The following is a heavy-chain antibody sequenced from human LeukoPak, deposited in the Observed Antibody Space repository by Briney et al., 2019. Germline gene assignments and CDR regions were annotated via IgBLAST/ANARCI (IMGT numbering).Heavy chain of an antibody. V-gene: IGHV3-23*01. J-gene: IGHJ2*01. CDR3: AKSESNWYFDL. CDR1: GFTFSSYA. D-gene: IGHD6-6*01. CDR2: ISGSGGST. Sequence: GGSLRLSCAASGFTFSSYAMNWVRQAPGKGLEWVSAISGSGGSTYYADSVKGRFTISRDNSKNTLYLQMNSLRAEDTAIYYCAKSESNWYFDLWGRGTLVTVSS.